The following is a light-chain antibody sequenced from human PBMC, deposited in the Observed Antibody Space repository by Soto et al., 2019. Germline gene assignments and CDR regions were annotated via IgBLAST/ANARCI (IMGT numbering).Light chain of an antibody. J-gene: IGKJ1*01. Sequence: DIQMTQSPSTLSASVGDRVTITCRASQNIARSLAWYQQKPGKAPKVLIYQASSLDSGVPSRFSGRGFGTEFTLTINTLQPDDSASYYCQQYEYFWTCGQWTKVDIK. V-gene: IGKV1-5*03. CDR2: QAS. CDR1: QNIARS. CDR3: QQYEYFWT.